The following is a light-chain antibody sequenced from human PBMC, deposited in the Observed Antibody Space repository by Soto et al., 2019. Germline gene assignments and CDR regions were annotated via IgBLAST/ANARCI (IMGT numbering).Light chain of an antibody. J-gene: IGLJ2*01. CDR3: SSYTTSNTVV. Sequence: QSALTQPASVSGSLGQSITISCTGTSSDVGTYDLVSWYQQHPGKAPQLMIFEVTNRPSGVSNRFSGSKSGNTASLTISRLQAEDEADYYCSSYTTSNTVVIGGGTKLTVL. V-gene: IGLV2-14*01. CDR2: EVT. CDR1: SSDVGTYDL.